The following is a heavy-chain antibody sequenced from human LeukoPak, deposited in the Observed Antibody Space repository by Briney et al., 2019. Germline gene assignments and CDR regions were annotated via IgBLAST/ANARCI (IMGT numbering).Heavy chain of an antibody. Sequence: SETLSLTCAVSGYSIGSGYYWGWIRQPPGKGLEWIGSIYHSGSTYYNPSLKSRVTISVDTSKNQFSLKLSSVTAADTAVYYCARAIAAAAPFDYWGQGTLVTVSS. CDR2: IYHSGST. D-gene: IGHD6-13*01. J-gene: IGHJ4*02. CDR1: GYSIGSGYY. CDR3: ARAIAAAAPFDY. V-gene: IGHV4-38-2*01.